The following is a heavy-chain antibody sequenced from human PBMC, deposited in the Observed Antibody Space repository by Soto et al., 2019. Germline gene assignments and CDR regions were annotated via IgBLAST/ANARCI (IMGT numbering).Heavy chain of an antibody. V-gene: IGHV4-59*01. CDR3: ARDRYSSSWFIDY. CDR1: GGSISSYY. CDR2: IYYSGST. D-gene: IGHD6-13*01. J-gene: IGHJ4*02. Sequence: SETLSLTCTVSGGSISSYYWSWIRQPPGKGLEWIGYIYYSGSTNYNPPLKSRVTISVDTSKNQFSLKLSSVTAADTAVYYCARDRYSSSWFIDYWGQGTLVTVSS.